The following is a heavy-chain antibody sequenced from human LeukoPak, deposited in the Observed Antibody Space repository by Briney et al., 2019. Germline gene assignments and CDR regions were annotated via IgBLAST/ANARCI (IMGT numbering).Heavy chain of an antibody. CDR2: IKEDGSEK. Sequence: PGGSLRLSCVVFGFTFSNFWMSWVRQAPGRGLEWVATIKEDGSEKYYVNSVKGRFTVSRDNAKNSISLEMESLRADDTAVYYCARDKESGATTGSIFDYWGQGTLVTVSS. CDR3: ARDKESGATTGSIFDY. CDR1: GFTFSNFW. J-gene: IGHJ4*02. V-gene: IGHV3-7*03. D-gene: IGHD4-17*01.